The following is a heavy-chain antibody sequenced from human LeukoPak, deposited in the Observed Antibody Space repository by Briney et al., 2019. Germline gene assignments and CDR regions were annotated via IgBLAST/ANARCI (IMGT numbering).Heavy chain of an antibody. D-gene: IGHD3-22*01. J-gene: IGHJ4*02. CDR1: GFTFSSYA. Sequence: QPGGSLRLSCAASGFTFSSYAMHWVRQAPGKGLEWVAVISYDGSNKYYADSVKGRFTISRDNSKNTLYLQMNSLRAEDTAVYYCAKDLFITMIVVVIGFDYWGQGTLVTVSS. CDR3: AKDLFITMIVVVIGFDY. V-gene: IGHV3-30*04. CDR2: ISYDGSNK.